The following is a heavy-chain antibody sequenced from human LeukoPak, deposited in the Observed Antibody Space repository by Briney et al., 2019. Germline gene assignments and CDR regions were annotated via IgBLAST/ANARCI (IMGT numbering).Heavy chain of an antibody. CDR2: INHNGNVN. J-gene: IGHJ6*02. CDR1: GFTFSSYW. V-gene: IGHV3-7*01. CDR3: ARARYYYGMDV. Sequence: GGSLRLSCAASGFTFSSYWMNWARQAPGKGLEWVASINHNGNVNYYVDSVKGRFTISRDNAKNSLYLQMNSLRAEDTAVYYCARARYYYGMDVWGQGTTVTVSS.